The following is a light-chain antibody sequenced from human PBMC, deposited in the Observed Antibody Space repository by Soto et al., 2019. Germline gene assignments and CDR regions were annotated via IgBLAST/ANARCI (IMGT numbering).Light chain of an antibody. CDR3: QQRSNWPPIT. J-gene: IGKJ5*01. V-gene: IGKV3-11*01. CDR1: QSVSSY. Sequence: ESVLTQNQGTLSLSPGERATLSCRASQSVSSYLAWYQQKPGQAPRLLIYDASNRATGIPARFSGSGSGTDFTLTISSLEPEDFAVYYCQQRSNWPPITFGQRTLLEI. CDR2: DAS.